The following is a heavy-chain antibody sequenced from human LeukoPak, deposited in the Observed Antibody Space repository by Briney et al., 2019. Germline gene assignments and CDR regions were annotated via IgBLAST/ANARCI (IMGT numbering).Heavy chain of an antibody. V-gene: IGHV3-7*01. D-gene: IGHD3-10*01. CDR1: GVTFSSDW. J-gene: IGHJ4*02. CDR3: AKPTELGSGSHWNYFDY. CDR2: IKPDGSEK. Sequence: GGSLRLSCADSGVTFSSDWMSWVRQAPGKGLEWVAHIKPDGSEKYYVDSMKGRFTISRDNTKNSLSLQMNSLRAEDTAVYYCAKPTELGSGSHWNYFDYWGQGTLVTVSS.